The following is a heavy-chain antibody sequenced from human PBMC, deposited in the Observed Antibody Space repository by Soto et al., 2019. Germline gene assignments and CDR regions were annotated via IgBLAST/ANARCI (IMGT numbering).Heavy chain of an antibody. CDR3: ARWRTVTTTELDY. D-gene: IGHD4-17*01. V-gene: IGHV3-66*01. CDR1: GFTVSSNY. CDR2: IYSGGST. J-gene: IGHJ4*02. Sequence: EVQLVESGGGLVQPGGSLRLSCAASGFTVSSNYMSWVRQAPGKGLEWVSVIYSGGSTYYADSVKGRFTISRDNSKNTLYLQMNSLRAEDTAVYYCARWRTVTTTELDYWGQGTLVIVSS.